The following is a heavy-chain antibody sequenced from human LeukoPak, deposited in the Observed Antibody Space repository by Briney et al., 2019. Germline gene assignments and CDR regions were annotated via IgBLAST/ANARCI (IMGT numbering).Heavy chain of an antibody. CDR1: GSTFSSYW. CDR2: IKQDGSEK. J-gene: IGHJ4*02. CDR3: AREYYYGSGSPGFDY. D-gene: IGHD3-10*01. V-gene: IGHV3-7*01. Sequence: QTGGSLRPSCAASGSTFSSYWMSWVRPAPGKGLGWAANIKQDGSEKYYVDSVKGRFTISRDNAKNSLYLQMDSLRAEDTAVYYCAREYYYGSGSPGFDYWGQGTLVTVSS.